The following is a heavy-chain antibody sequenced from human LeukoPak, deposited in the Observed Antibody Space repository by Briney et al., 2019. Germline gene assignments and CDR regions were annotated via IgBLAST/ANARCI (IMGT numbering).Heavy chain of an antibody. CDR1: GFTFSSYW. D-gene: IGHD2-2*01. CDR2: IKKDGSEK. CDR3: AKAGRYCSSTSCPPPADI. V-gene: IGHV3-7*01. J-gene: IGHJ3*02. Sequence: SGGSLRLSCAASGFTFSSYWLSWVRQAPGKGLEWVANIKKDGSEKYYVDSVKGRFTISRDNAKKSLYLQMSSLRAEDTAVYYCAKAGRYCSSTSCPPPADIWGQGTMVTVSS.